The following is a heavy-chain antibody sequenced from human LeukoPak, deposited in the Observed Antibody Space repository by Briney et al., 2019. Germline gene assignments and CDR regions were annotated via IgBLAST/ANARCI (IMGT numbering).Heavy chain of an antibody. Sequence: PSETLSLTCTVSGYSISSGYYWGWIRPPPGKGRKWIGSIYHSGSTYYNPSLKSRVTISVDTSKNHFSLKLSSVTAADTAVYYCAREELRAYTMVREIAFDYWGQGTLVTVSS. CDR2: IYHSGST. CDR1: GYSISSGYY. J-gene: IGHJ4*02. D-gene: IGHD3-10*01. V-gene: IGHV4-38-2*02. CDR3: AREELRAYTMVREIAFDY.